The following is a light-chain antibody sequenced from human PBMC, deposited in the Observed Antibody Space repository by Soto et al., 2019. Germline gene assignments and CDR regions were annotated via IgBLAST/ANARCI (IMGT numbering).Light chain of an antibody. CDR1: QSVGSNY. V-gene: IGKV3-20*01. CDR2: GAS. J-gene: IGKJ1*01. Sequence: DIVLTQSPGTLCLSPGERATLSCRASQSVGSNYLAWYQQKPGQAPRLLIYGASSRATGIPDRFIGSGSGTDFTLTISRLEPEDFAVYYCQQYGNSPWTFGQGTTVEI. CDR3: QQYGNSPWT.